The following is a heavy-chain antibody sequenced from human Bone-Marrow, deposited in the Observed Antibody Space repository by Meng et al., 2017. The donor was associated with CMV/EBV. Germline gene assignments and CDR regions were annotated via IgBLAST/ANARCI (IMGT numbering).Heavy chain of an antibody. CDR3: VRGSVYFDS. CDR1: GATVSSSY. D-gene: IGHD5/OR15-5a*01. V-gene: IGHV3-53*01. CDR2: IYSSGKI. Sequence: GGSLRLSCEASGATVSSSYMSWVRQAPGRGLEWVSVIYSSGKIYYADSVKGRFTISRDNSKNTLHLQMDSLSAGDTARYYCVRGSVYFDSWGQGTLVPVSS. J-gene: IGHJ4*02.